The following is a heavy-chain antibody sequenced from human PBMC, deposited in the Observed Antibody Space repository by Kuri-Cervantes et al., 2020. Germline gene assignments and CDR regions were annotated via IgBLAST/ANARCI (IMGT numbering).Heavy chain of an antibody. D-gene: IGHD3-22*01. J-gene: IGHJ3*02. CDR2: IYYSGST. CDR3: ARLAYYYDSSGYLEREAFDI. CDR1: GGSISSSSYY. Sequence: SETLSLTCTVSGGSISSSSYYWGWIRQPPGKGLEWIGSIYYSGSTYYNPSLKSRVTISVDTSKNQFSLKLSSVTAADTAVYYCARLAYYYDSSGYLEREAFDIWGQGTRVTVSS. V-gene: IGHV4-39*01.